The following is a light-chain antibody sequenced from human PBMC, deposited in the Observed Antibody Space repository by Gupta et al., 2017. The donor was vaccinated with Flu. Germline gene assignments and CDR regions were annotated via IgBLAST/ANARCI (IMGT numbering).Light chain of an antibody. J-gene: IGLJ2*01. CDR2: GKN. V-gene: IGLV3-19*01. Sequence: SSEMTQDPAVSVALGQTVRITCQGDSLRSYHAIWYLQKPGQSPALVMYGKNNRPSGIPDRFSGSSSGNTASLTITAAQAEDEADYYCNSRDSSDNYLMIFGGGTKLTVL. CDR3: NSRDSSDNYLMI. CDR1: SLRSYH.